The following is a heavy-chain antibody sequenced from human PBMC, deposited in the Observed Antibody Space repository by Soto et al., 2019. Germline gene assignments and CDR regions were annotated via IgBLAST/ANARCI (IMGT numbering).Heavy chain of an antibody. Sequence: EVQLLEYGGALVQPGGSLRLSCAASGFTFSSFAMSWVRQAPGKGLEWVSAINGTGGSTYYADSVKGRFTISRDNSKNTLCLQMKSLRAEDTAVYYCAKAPFSSGWYVDDYWGQGTLVTVSS. CDR3: AKAPFSSGWYVDDY. V-gene: IGHV3-23*01. CDR1: GFTFSSFA. D-gene: IGHD6-19*01. CDR2: INGTGGST. J-gene: IGHJ4*02.